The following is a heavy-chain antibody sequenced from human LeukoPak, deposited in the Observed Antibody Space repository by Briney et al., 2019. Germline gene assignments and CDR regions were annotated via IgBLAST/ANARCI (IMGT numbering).Heavy chain of an antibody. CDR1: GFAFSSYA. CDR2: ISYDGSNK. CDR3: ARDDSGSYFGY. D-gene: IGHD1-26*01. V-gene: IGHV3-30-3*01. J-gene: IGHJ4*02. Sequence: GGSLRLSCAASGFAFSSYAMHWVRQAPGKGLEWVAVISYDGSNKYYADSVKGRFTISRDNSKNTLYLQMNSLRAEDTAVYYCARDDSGSYFGYWGQGTLVTVSS.